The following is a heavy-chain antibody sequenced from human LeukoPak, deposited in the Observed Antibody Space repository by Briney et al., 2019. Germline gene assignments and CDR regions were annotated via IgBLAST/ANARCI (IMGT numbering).Heavy chain of an antibody. V-gene: IGHV1-2*02. CDR2: INPNSGGT. CDR3: ARAPYDYVWGSYRYFWFDP. CDR1: GYTFTGYY. J-gene: IGHJ5*02. D-gene: IGHD3-16*02. Sequence: ASVKVSCKASGYTFTGYYMHWVRQAPGQGLEWMGWINPNSGGTNYAQKFQGRVTMTRDTSISTAYMELSRLRSDATAVYYCARAPYDYVWGSYRYFWFDPWGQGTLVTVSS.